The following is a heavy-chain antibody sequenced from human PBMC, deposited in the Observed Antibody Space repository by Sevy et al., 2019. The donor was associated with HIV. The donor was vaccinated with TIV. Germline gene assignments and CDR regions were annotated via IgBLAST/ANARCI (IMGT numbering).Heavy chain of an antibody. CDR3: ARESRRHYYDSSSYYYGEGYMDV. CDR1: GFTFSSYG. J-gene: IGHJ6*02. V-gene: IGHV3-30*04. D-gene: IGHD3-22*01. CDR2: ISYDGSNK. Sequence: GGSLRLSCAASGFTFSSYGMHWVHQAPGKGLEWVAVISYDGSNKYYADSVRGRFTISRDNSKNTLYLQMNSLRAEDTAVYYCARESRRHYYDSSSYYYGEGYMDVWGQGTTVTVSS.